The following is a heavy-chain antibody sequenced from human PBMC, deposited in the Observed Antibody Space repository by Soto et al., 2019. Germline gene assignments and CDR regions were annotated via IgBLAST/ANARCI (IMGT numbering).Heavy chain of an antibody. V-gene: IGHV4-39*01. J-gene: IGHJ5*02. Sequence: QLQLQESGPGLVKPSETLSLTCTVSGGSISSSSYYWGWIRQPPGKGLEWIGSIYYSGSTYYNPSLKSRVTISVDTSKNQFSLTLSSVTAADPAVYYCARRGSGTDPWGQGTLVTVSS. CDR2: IYYSGST. CDR1: GGSISSSSYY. CDR3: ARRGSGTDP. D-gene: IGHD1-26*01.